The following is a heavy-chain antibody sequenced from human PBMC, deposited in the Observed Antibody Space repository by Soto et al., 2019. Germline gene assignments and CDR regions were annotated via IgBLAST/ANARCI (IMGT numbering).Heavy chain of an antibody. J-gene: IGHJ4*02. Sequence: SETLSLTCTVSGGSISSGGYYWSWIRQHPGKGLEWIGYIYYSGSTYYNPSLKSRVTISVDTSKNQFSLKLSSVTAADTAVYYCARVSSGYHNTYWGQGTLVTVSS. CDR1: GGSISSGGYY. D-gene: IGHD3-22*01. V-gene: IGHV4-31*03. CDR2: IYYSGST. CDR3: ARVSSGYHNTY.